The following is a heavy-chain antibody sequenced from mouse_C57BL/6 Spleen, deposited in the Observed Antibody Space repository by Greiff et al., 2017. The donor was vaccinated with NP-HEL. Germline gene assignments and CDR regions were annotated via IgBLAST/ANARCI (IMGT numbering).Heavy chain of an antibody. CDR3: TRYYGGYFDV. Sequence: QVQLKQSGAELVRPGASVTLSCKASGYTFTDYEMHWVKQTPVHGLEWIGAIDPETGGTAYNQKFKGKAILTADKSSSTAYMELRSLTSEDSAVYYCTRYYGGYFDVWGTGTTVTVSS. J-gene: IGHJ1*03. D-gene: IGHD1-2*01. V-gene: IGHV1-15*01. CDR2: IDPETGGT. CDR1: GYTFTDYE.